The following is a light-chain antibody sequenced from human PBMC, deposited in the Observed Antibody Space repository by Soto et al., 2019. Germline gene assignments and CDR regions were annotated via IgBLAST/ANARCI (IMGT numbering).Light chain of an antibody. Sequence: QSVLTQPPSASGTPGQGVTISCSGSSSNIGTNTVNWYKQLPGTAPKLLIYSNDLRPSGVPDRFSGSKSGTSASLAISGLQSEDEADYYCEAWDDSRYGAVFGGGPQLTVL. CDR3: EAWDDSRYGAV. J-gene: IGLJ2*01. CDR1: SSNIGTNT. V-gene: IGLV1-44*01. CDR2: SND.